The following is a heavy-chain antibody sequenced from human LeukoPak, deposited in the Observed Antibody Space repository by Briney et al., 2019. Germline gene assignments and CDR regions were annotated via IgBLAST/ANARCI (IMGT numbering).Heavy chain of an antibody. Sequence: GGSLRLSCAASGFTFSRYWMHWVRQAPGKGLVWVSRINSDGSSTTYADSVKGRFTISRDNAKNTLYLQMNSLRAEDTAVYYCARDPQWYYYFDYWGQGTLVTVS. V-gene: IGHV3-74*01. CDR1: GFTFSRYW. J-gene: IGHJ4*02. D-gene: IGHD2/OR15-2a*01. CDR2: INSDGSST. CDR3: ARDPQWYYYFDY.